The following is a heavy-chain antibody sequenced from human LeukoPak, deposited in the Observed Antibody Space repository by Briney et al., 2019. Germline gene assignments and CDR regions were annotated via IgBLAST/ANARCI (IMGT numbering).Heavy chain of an antibody. CDR3: AREGRFQYGMDV. CDR2: IKRDGSEK. D-gene: IGHD3-3*01. V-gene: IGHV3-7*01. Sequence: GGSLRLSCAASGFTFSSYWMTWVRQAPGKGLEWVATIKRDGSEKFYLDSVKGRFTISRDNVKNSLYLQMNSLRAEDTAVYYCAREGRFQYGMDVWGQGTTVTVSS. J-gene: IGHJ6*02. CDR1: GFTFSSYW.